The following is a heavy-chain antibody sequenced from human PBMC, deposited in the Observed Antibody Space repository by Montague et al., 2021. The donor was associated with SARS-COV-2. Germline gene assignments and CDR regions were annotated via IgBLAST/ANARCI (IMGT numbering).Heavy chain of an antibody. CDR2: IYYSGST. CDR1: GDSISNHY. CDR3: ARFPTAYYYDSKAAPATPDAFDI. Sequence: SETLSLTCSVYGDSISNHYWSWIRQPPGKGLEWIGSIYYSGSTYYNPSLKSRVTISVDTSKNQFSLKLSSVTAADTAVYYCARFPTAYYYDSKAAPATPDAFDIWGQGTMVTVSS. V-gene: IGHV4-59*05. J-gene: IGHJ3*02. D-gene: IGHD3-22*01.